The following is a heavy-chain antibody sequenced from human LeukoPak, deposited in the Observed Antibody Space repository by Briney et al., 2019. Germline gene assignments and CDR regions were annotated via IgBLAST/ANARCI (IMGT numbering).Heavy chain of an antibody. CDR1: GGSFSGYY. J-gene: IGHJ4*02. CDR2: INHSGST. V-gene: IGHV4-34*01. Sequence: SETLSLTCAVYGGSFSGYYWSWIRQPPGKGLEWIGEINHSGSTNYNPSLKSRVTISVDTSKNQFSLKLSSVTAADTAVYYCARSVIVVVPAAIPGYFDYWGQGTLVTVSS. D-gene: IGHD2-2*01. CDR3: ARSVIVVVPAAIPGYFDY.